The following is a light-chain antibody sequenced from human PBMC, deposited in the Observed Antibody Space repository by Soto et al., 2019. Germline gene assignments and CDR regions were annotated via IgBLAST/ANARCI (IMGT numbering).Light chain of an antibody. Sequence: IQLTQSPSSLSASVGDRVTITCRASQGISKYLAWYQQKPGTAPKLLIYLASTLQGGVPTRCSGSGSGTDFSLTSSSLQPEDVATYYCQYLNSFPLTFGGGTKVEIK. V-gene: IGKV1-9*01. CDR1: QGISKY. CDR2: LAS. CDR3: QYLNSFPLT. J-gene: IGKJ4*01.